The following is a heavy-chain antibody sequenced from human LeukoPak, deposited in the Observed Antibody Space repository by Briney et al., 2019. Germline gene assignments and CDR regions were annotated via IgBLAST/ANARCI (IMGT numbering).Heavy chain of an antibody. D-gene: IGHD5-12*01. J-gene: IGHJ4*02. CDR3: ARPPEDAATTGYFDY. CDR1: GYTFTSYG. Sequence: VKFSSKASGYTFTSYGISWVRQAPGQGLEWMGWISAYNGNTNYAQKLQGRVTMTTDTSTSTAYMELRSLGSDDTAVYYCARPPEDAATTGYFDYWGQGTLVTVSS. CDR2: ISAYNGNT. V-gene: IGHV1-18*01.